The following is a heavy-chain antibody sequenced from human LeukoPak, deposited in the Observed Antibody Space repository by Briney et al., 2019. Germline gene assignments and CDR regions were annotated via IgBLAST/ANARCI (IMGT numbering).Heavy chain of an antibody. V-gene: IGHV5-51*01. CDR3: ARRGQSWFDP. J-gene: IGHJ5*02. Sequence: GESLKISCKGSGYSFTSYSIGWLRQIPGKGLEWMGIIYPGDSDTTYSPSFQGQVTISADKSISTAYLQWSSLKASDSAMYYCARRGQSWFDPWGQGTLVTVSS. CDR2: IYPGDSDT. D-gene: IGHD3-10*01. CDR1: GYSFTSYS.